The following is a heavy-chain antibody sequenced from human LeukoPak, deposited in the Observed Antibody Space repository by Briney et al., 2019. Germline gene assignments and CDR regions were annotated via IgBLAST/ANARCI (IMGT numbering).Heavy chain of an antibody. CDR3: ARDASSAYYDFWSGYLNVDY. V-gene: IGHV3-9*01. J-gene: IGHJ4*02. CDR1: GFTFDNYA. Sequence: PGGSLRLSCAASGFTFDNYAMHWVRQAPGKGLEWVSGISWNSGSIGYADSVRGRFTISRDNAKNSLYLQMNSLRAEDTAVYYCARDASSAYYDFWSGYLNVDYWGQGTLVTVSS. CDR2: ISWNSGSI. D-gene: IGHD3-3*01.